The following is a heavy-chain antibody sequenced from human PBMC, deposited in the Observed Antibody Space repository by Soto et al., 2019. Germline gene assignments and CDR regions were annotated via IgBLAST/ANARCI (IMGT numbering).Heavy chain of an antibody. D-gene: IGHD3-3*01. Sequence: SETLSLTCTVSGGSISSYYWSWIRQPPGKGLEWIGYIYYSGSTNYNPSLKSRVTISVDTSKNQFSLKLSSVTAADTAVYYCARVLFGRGNWFDPWGQGTTVTVSS. V-gene: IGHV4-59*01. CDR1: GGSISSYY. J-gene: IGHJ5*01. CDR3: ARVLFGRGNWFDP. CDR2: IYYSGST.